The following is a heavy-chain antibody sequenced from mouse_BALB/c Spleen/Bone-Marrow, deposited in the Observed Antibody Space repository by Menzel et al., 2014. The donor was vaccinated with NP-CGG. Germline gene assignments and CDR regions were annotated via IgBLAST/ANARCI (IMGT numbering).Heavy chain of an antibody. CDR3: ARGGISVDC. CDR1: GYVFSTYW. CDR2: IYPGDGDT. J-gene: IGHJ2*01. V-gene: IGHV1-80*01. Sequence: LQESGAELVRPGSSVKISCESSGYVFSTYWINWVKQRPGQGLEWIGQIYPGDGDTDYNGKFKDKATLTADKSSNTAYMQLSSLTSEDSAVYFCARGGISVDCWGQGTTLTVSS.